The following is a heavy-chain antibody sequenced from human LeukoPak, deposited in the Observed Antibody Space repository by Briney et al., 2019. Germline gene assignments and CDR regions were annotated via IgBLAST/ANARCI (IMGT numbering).Heavy chain of an antibody. Sequence: SETLSLTCAVYGGSFSGYYWSWIRQPPGKGLEWIGEINHSRSTNYNPSLKSRVTISVDTSKNQFSLKLSSVTAADTAVYYCARDVLARVSDYGDYVEGYWGQGTLVTVSS. V-gene: IGHV4-34*01. CDR1: GGSFSGYY. J-gene: IGHJ4*02. CDR3: ARDVLARVSDYGDYVEGY. CDR2: INHSRST. D-gene: IGHD4-17*01.